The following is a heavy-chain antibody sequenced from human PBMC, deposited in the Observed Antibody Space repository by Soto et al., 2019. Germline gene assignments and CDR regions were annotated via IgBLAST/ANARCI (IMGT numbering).Heavy chain of an antibody. CDR3: VRDRADFSSTYYHYFSV. Sequence: ASVKVSCKASGYTFSGHYMHWIRQAPGHGPEWLGWINANSGDTDRAPKFQDRLTMTRDTSISTAYMELSRLRSDDTAVYYCVRDRADFSSTYYHYFSVWGRGTLVTVSS. CDR2: INANSGDT. D-gene: IGHD6-13*01. J-gene: IGHJ2*01. CDR1: GYTFSGHY. V-gene: IGHV1-2*02.